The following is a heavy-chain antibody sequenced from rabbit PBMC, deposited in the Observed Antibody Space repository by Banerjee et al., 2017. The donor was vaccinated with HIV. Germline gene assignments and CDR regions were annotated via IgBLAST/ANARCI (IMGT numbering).Heavy chain of an antibody. CDR1: GFTFSSYW. D-gene: IGHD1-1*01. J-gene: IGHJ4*01. Sequence: QSLEESGGDLVKPGASLTLTCTASGFTFSSYWMNWVRQAPGKGLEWIAGIYGGSSGTTYYATWAKGRFTISKTSSTTVTLQMPSLTAADAATYFCARRASSSGYPFNLWGPGTLVTVS. V-gene: IGHV1S40*01. CDR3: ARRASSSGYPFNL. CDR2: IYGGSSGTT.